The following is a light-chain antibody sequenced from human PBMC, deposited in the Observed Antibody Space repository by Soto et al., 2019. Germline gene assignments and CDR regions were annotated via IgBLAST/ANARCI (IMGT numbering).Light chain of an antibody. J-gene: IGLJ1*01. CDR2: DVS. CDR3: ISYTTSNTRQIV. Sequence: QSALTQPASVSGSPGQSITISCTGTSSAVGGYNYVSWYQQQPGKAPKFMIYDVSNRPSGVSNRFSGSKSGNTASLTISGLQAEDDADYYCISYTTSNTRQIVFGTGTKLTVL. V-gene: IGLV2-14*01. CDR1: SSAVGGYNY.